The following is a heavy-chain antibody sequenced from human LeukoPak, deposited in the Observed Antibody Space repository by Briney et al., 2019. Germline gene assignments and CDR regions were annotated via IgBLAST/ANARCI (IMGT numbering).Heavy chain of an antibody. D-gene: IGHD3-3*01. CDR2: INPNSGGT. CDR3: ARGVLEWLFYCDY. V-gene: IGHV1-2*02. CDR1: GYTFTGYY. J-gene: IGHJ4*02. Sequence: GASVKVSCKASGYTFTGYYMHWVRQAPGQGLEWMGWINPNSGGTNYALKFQGRVTMTRDTSISTAYMELSRLRSDDTAVYYCARGVLEWLFYCDYWGREPWSPSPQ.